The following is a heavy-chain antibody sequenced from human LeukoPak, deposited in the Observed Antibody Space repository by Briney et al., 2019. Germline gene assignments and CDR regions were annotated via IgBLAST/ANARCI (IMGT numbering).Heavy chain of an antibody. Sequence: SETLSLTCTVSGDSITSTPYYWGWIRQSPGKGLEWIGIIYYSGSTYYNPSLKSRVTMSVDTSKNQFSLKLNSVTATDTAVYFCARHLNSGGNSPLVYWGQGTLVTGSS. D-gene: IGHD4-23*01. CDR1: GDSITSTPYY. CDR3: ARHLNSGGNSPLVY. V-gene: IGHV4-39*01. J-gene: IGHJ4*02. CDR2: IYYSGST.